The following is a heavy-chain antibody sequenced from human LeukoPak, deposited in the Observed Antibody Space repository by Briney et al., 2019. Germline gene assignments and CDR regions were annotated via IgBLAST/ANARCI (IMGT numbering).Heavy chain of an antibody. J-gene: IGHJ4*02. Sequence: ASVKVSCKASGYTFTGYYMHWVRQAPGQGLEWMGWINPNSGGTNYAQKFQGRVTMTRDTSISTAYMELSRLRSDDTAVYYCARTARYSVWFGDVHHFDYWGQGTLVTVSS. CDR1: GYTFTGYY. D-gene: IGHD3-10*01. V-gene: IGHV1-2*02. CDR3: ARTARYSVWFGDVHHFDY. CDR2: INPNSGGT.